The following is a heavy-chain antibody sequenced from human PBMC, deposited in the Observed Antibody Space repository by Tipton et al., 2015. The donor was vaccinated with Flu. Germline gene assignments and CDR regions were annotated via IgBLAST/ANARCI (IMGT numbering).Heavy chain of an antibody. CDR3: AKDRSGCSGGSCFFAYYYYYYGMDV. Sequence: SLRLSCAASGFTFSSYGMHWVRQAPGKGLEWVAVISYDGSNKYYADSVKGRFTISRDNSKNTLYLQMNSLRAEDTAVYYCAKDRSGCSGGSCFFAYYYYYYGMDVWGQGATVTVSS. D-gene: IGHD2-15*01. CDR1: GFTFSSYG. CDR2: ISYDGSNK. V-gene: IGHV3-30*18. J-gene: IGHJ6*02.